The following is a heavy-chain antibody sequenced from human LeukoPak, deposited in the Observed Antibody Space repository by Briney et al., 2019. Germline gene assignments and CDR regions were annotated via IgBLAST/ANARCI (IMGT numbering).Heavy chain of an antibody. D-gene: IGHD7-27*01. V-gene: IGHV1-8*01. Sequence: ASVKVSCKASGYTFTSYDFNWVRQATGQRPEWMGWVSPNSGGTGYAQKFQDRVTMTRNTSISTAYMELSSLRSDDTAVYYCARGPPNWGYDYWGPGTLVTVS. CDR2: VSPNSGGT. CDR3: ARGPPNWGYDY. CDR1: GYTFTSYD. J-gene: IGHJ4*02.